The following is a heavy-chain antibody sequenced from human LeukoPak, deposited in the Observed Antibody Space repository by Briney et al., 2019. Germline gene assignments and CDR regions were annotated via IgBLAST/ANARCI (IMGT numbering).Heavy chain of an antibody. Sequence: PSETLSLTCTVSGGSISSYYWSWIRQPPGKGLEWIGYIYYSGSTNYNPSLKSRVTISVDTSKNQFSLKLSSVTAADTDVYYCARDLTDYYDSSGYYMSGWFDPWGQGTLVTVSS. D-gene: IGHD3-22*01. J-gene: IGHJ5*02. CDR3: ARDLTDYYDSSGYYMSGWFDP. V-gene: IGHV4-59*01. CDR2: IYYSGST. CDR1: GGSISSYY.